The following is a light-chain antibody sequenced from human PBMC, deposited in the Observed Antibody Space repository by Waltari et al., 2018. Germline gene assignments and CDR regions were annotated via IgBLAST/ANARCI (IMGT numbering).Light chain of an antibody. CDR2: SAS. V-gene: IGKV3-11*01. J-gene: IGKJ2*03. Sequence: ILTQSPATLSLSPVERATLSCRASQSVSSYLSWYQQKPGQTPRLFIHSASSRATGIPNSFSGSGSATEFTLTISSLEPEDVGVYHCYQHSSGYSFGQGTKVEIK. CDR1: QSVSSY. CDR3: YQHSSGYS.